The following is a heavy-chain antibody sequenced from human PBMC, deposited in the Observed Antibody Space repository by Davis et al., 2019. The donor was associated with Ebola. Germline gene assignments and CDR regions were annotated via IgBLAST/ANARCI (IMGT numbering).Heavy chain of an antibody. CDR1: GFTFDDYA. Sequence: GESLKISCAASGFTFDDYAMHWVRQAPGKGLEWVANIKQDGSETYYVDSVEGRFTISRDNARNSLYLQMNSLRAEDTGIYYCARDHTSGWYNGRFAAFDTWGQGTTVTVSS. V-gene: IGHV3-7*01. D-gene: IGHD6-19*01. CDR2: IKQDGSET. CDR3: ARDHTSGWYNGRFAAFDT. J-gene: IGHJ3*02.